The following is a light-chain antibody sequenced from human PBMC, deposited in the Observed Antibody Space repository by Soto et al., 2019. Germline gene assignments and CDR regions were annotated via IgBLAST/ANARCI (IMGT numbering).Light chain of an antibody. CDR2: AAS. CDR1: QGISSY. V-gene: IGKV1-27*01. J-gene: IGKJ1*01. Sequence: DIQMTQSPSPLSASVGDRVTITCRASQGISSYLAWYQQKPGKVPKLLIYAASTLQSGVPSRFSGSGSGTDFTLTISSLQPEDVATYYCQKYYSAPETFGQGTKVEIK. CDR3: QKYYSAPET.